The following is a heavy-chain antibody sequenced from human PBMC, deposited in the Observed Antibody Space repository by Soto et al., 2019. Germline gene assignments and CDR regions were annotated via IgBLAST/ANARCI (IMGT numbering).Heavy chain of an antibody. CDR3: ARPDTISSTTPRWGGMDV. J-gene: IGHJ6*02. D-gene: IGHD2-2*01. Sequence: GESLKISCKGSGYTFSKYWIGWVRQTPGKGLEWMGMTYPGDSDARYSPSFQGQVTISADKSISTAYLQWSSLKASDTAMYYCARPDTISSTTPRWGGMDVWGQGTTVTVSS. V-gene: IGHV5-51*01. CDR1: GYTFSKYW. CDR2: TYPGDSDA.